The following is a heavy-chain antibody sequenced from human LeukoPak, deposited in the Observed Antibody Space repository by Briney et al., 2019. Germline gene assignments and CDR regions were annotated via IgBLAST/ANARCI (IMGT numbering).Heavy chain of an antibody. D-gene: IGHD3-10*01. J-gene: IGHJ4*02. CDR3: ASPTMVRGVYDY. V-gene: IGHV4-39*01. Sequence: SETLSLTCTVSGGSISSSSYYWGWIRQPPGKGLEWIGSIYYSGSTYYNPSLKSRVTISVDTSKNQFSLKLSSVTAADTAVYYCASPTMVRGVYDYWGQGTLVTVSS. CDR2: IYYSGST. CDR1: GGSISSSSYY.